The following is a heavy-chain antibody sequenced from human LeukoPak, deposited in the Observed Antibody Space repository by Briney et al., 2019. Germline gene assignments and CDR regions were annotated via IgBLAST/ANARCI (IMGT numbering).Heavy chain of an antibody. CDR1: GFTFSSYG. CDR2: IRYDGSNK. V-gene: IGHV3-30*02. CDR3: AKLAAACFDY. D-gene: IGHD6-13*01. Sequence: GGSLRLSCAASGFTFSSYGMHWVRQAPGKGLEWVAFIRYDGSNKYYADSVNGRFTISRDNSKNTLYLQMNSLRAEDTAVYYCAKLAAACFDYWGQGTLVTVSS. J-gene: IGHJ4*02.